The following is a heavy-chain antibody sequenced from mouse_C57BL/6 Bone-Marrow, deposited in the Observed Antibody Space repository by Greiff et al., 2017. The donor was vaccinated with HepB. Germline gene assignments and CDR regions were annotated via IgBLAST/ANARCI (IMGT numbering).Heavy chain of an antibody. J-gene: IGHJ4*01. CDR2: IWGGGST. V-gene: IGHV2-9*01. CDR3: AKGRVITTVVAFYAMDY. Sequence: QVQLQQSGPGLVAPSQSLSITCTVSGFSLTSYGVDWVRQPPGKGLEWLGVIWGGGSTNYNSALMSRLSISKDNSKSQVFLKMNSLQTDDTAMYYCAKGRVITTVVAFYAMDYWGQGTSVTVSS. CDR1: GFSLTSYG. D-gene: IGHD1-1*01.